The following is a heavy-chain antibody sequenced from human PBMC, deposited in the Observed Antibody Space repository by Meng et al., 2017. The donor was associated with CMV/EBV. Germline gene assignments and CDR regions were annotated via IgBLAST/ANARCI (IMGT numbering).Heavy chain of an antibody. CDR1: GYTFTSYD. J-gene: IGHJ4*02. CDR2: IIPIFGTA. V-gene: IGHV1-69*05. D-gene: IGHD3-3*01. CDR3: ASDYDFWSGSALGY. Sequence: SVKVSCKASGYTFTSYDINWVRQATGQGLEWMGGIIPIFGTANYAQKFQGRITITTDESTSTAYMELSSLRSEDTAVYYCASDYDFWSGSALGYWGQGTLVTVSS.